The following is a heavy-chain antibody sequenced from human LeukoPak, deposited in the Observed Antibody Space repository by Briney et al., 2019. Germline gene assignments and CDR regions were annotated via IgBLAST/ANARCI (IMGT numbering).Heavy chain of an antibody. CDR2: ISAYNGNT. J-gene: IGHJ4*02. CDR3: ARSLYYDFWSGQTADY. CDR1: GYTFTSYG. Sequence: ASVKVSCKASGYTFTSYGISWVRQAPGQGLEWMGWISAYNGNTNYAQKLQGRVTMTTDTSTSTAYMELRRLRSDDTAVYYCARSLYYDFWSGQTADYWGQGTLVTVSS. D-gene: IGHD3-3*01. V-gene: IGHV1-18*01.